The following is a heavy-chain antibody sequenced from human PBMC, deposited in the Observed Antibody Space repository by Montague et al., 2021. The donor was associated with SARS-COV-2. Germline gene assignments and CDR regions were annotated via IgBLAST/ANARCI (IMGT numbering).Heavy chain of an antibody. CDR2: IYYSGST. Sequence: SETLSLTCTVSGGSISSYYWSWIRQPPGKGLEWIGFIYYSGSTNYNPSLKSRVTISVDTSKNQFALTLSSVTAADTAVYYCARALGDYWGQGTLVTVSS. CDR1: GGSISSYY. J-gene: IGHJ4*02. V-gene: IGHV4-59*13. CDR3: ARALGDY.